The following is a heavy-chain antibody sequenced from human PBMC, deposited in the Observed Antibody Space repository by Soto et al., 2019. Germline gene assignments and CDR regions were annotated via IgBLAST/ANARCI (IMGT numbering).Heavy chain of an antibody. D-gene: IGHD4-17*01. Sequence: EVQLVESGGGLVKPGGSLRLSCAASGFTFSSYSMNWVRQAPGKGLEWVSSISSSSSYIYYAYSVKGRFTISRDNAKNSLYLQMNSLRAEDTAVYYCARGGELFDYWGQGTLVTVSS. V-gene: IGHV3-21*01. J-gene: IGHJ4*02. CDR2: ISSSSSYI. CDR3: ARGGELFDY. CDR1: GFTFSSYS.